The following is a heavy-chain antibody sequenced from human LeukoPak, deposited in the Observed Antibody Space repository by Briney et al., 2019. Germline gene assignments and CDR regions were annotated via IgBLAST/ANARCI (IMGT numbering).Heavy chain of an antibody. Sequence: PGGSLRLSCAASGFTFSNFGMHWVRQAPGKGLNWVAVIWYDGSDKYYADSVKGRFTISRDSSKNTVYLQMNDLRAEDTAVYYCARGGGTTCWYFDLWGRGTLVTVSP. CDR2: IWYDGSDK. V-gene: IGHV3-33*01. CDR1: GFTFSNFG. D-gene: IGHD1-1*01. J-gene: IGHJ2*01. CDR3: ARGGGTTCWYFDL.